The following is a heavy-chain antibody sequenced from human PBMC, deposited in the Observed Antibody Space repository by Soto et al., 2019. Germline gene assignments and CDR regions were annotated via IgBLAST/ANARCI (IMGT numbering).Heavy chain of an antibody. Sequence: EVQLVESGGGLVKPGGSLRLSCAASGFTFTNNNMNWVRQAPGKELEWVSSISSSSSFRNYADSVKGRFSISRDNDKKLVYLQMDSLRAEDTAVYYCARDPPLSVLVVVATDDFWGQGTLVTVSS. D-gene: IGHD3-22*01. J-gene: IGHJ4*02. V-gene: IGHV3-21*02. CDR3: ARDPPLSVLVVVATDDF. CDR1: GFTFTNNN. CDR2: ISSSSSFR.